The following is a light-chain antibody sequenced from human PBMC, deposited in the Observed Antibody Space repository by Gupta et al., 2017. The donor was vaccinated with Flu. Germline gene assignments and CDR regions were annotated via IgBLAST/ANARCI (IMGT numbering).Light chain of an antibody. Sequence: GERATFSCRASQSVSSYLAWYQQKPGQTPRLLIYDASNRATGIPARFSGSGSGTDFTLTISSLEPEDFAVYYCQQRGTWPPYTFGQGTKLEIK. J-gene: IGKJ2*01. CDR3: QQRGTWPPYT. CDR2: DAS. CDR1: QSVSSY. V-gene: IGKV3-11*01.